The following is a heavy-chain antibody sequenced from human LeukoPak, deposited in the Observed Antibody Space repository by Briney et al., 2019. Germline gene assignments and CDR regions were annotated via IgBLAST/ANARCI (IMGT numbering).Heavy chain of an antibody. CDR3: ARESIAVAGAPFDY. D-gene: IGHD6-19*01. CDR1: GFTFSSYE. V-gene: IGHV3-48*03. Sequence: GGSLRLSCAASGFTFSSYEMNWVRQAPGKGLEWVSYISSGSTIYDADSVKGRFTISRDNAKNSLYLQMNSLRAEDTAVYYCARESIAVAGAPFDYWGPGTLVTVSS. CDR2: ISSGSTI. J-gene: IGHJ4*02.